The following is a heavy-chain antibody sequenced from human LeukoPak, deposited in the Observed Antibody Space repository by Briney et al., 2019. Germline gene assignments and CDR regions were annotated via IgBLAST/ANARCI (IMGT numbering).Heavy chain of an antibody. CDR3: AKRGAVIRVILVGFHKEAYYFDS. CDR2: ISGSGGGT. CDR1: GITLSNYG. V-gene: IGHV3-23*01. Sequence: GGSLRLSCAVSGITLSNYGMSWVRQAPGKGLEWVAGISGSGGGTNYADSVKGRFTISRDNSKNTLFLQMNRLRAEDTAVYFCAKRGAVIRVILVGFHKEAYYFDSWGQGALVTVSS. D-gene: IGHD3-22*01. J-gene: IGHJ4*02.